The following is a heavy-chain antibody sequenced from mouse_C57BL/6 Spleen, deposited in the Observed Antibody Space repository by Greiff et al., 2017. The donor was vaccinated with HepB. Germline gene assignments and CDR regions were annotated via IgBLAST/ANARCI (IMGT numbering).Heavy chain of an antibody. CDR2: IFPGSGST. CDR3: ARSHYYGSSPSFDY. V-gene: IGHV1-75*01. D-gene: IGHD1-1*01. J-gene: IGHJ2*01. Sequence: QVQLQQSGPELVKPGASVKISCKASGYTFTDYYINWVKQRPGQGLEWIGWIFPGSGSTYYNEKFKGKATLTVDKSSSTAYMLLSSLTSEDSAVYFCARSHYYGSSPSFDYWGQGTTLTVSS. CDR1: GYTFTDYY.